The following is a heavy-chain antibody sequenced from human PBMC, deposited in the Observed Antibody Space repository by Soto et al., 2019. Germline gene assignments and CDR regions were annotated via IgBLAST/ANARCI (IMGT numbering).Heavy chain of an antibody. Sequence: EVQLVESGGGLVKPGGSLRLSCAASGFTFSSYSMNWVRQAPGKGLEWVSSISSSSSYIYYADSVKGRFTISRDNAKNSLYLQMNSLRAEDTAVYYCARDRTEFYYDYYGMDVWGQGTTVTVSS. J-gene: IGHJ6*02. D-gene: IGHD3-10*01. V-gene: IGHV3-21*01. CDR1: GFTFSSYS. CDR3: ARDRTEFYYDYYGMDV. CDR2: ISSSSSYI.